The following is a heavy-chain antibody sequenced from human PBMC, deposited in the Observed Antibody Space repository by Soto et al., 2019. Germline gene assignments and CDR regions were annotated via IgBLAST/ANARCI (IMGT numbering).Heavy chain of an antibody. CDR1: RFSFSSYE. CDR3: ARGGGYCTPTSCAIDA. CDR2: VSLTGDRT. Sequence: RLSCVASRFSFSSYEMSWVRQAAGKGLEWVSRVSLTGDRTNYAGSVKGRFTVSRDNFKNTLYLEMDSLRPEDTAIYYCARGGGYCTPTSCAIDAWGRGTPVTGSS. V-gene: IGHV3-23*01. D-gene: IGHD2-8*01. J-gene: IGHJ5*02.